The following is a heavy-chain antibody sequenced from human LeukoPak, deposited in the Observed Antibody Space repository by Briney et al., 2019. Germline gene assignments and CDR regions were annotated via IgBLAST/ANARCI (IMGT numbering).Heavy chain of an antibody. CDR1: GDSVSSNSAA. V-gene: IGHV6-1*01. CDR3: ARSRQWLNRFDP. CDR2: TYYRSKWYN. J-gene: IGHJ5*02. Sequence: SQTLSLTCAISGDSVSSNSAAWKWIRQSPSRGLEWLGRTYYRSKWYNDYAVSMKSRIIISPDTSKNQFSLQLNSVTPEDTAVYYCARSRQWLNRFDPWGQGTLVTVSS. D-gene: IGHD6-19*01.